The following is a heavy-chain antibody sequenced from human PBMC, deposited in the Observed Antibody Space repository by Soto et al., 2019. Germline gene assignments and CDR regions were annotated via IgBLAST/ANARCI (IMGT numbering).Heavy chain of an antibody. J-gene: IGHJ3*02. CDR1: GYSIRSSNC. Sequence: QLQLQESGPGLGKPSDTLSHTCAVSGYSIRSSNCWGWIRQPPGKGRGGIGYIYYSGRTYYNPSLKSRVXXXVXXSKNQFSLKLSSVTAVDTAVYYCARKNGVLDAFDIWGQGTMVTVSS. D-gene: IGHD4-17*01. CDR2: IYYSGRT. CDR3: ARKNGVLDAFDI. V-gene: IGHV4-28*01.